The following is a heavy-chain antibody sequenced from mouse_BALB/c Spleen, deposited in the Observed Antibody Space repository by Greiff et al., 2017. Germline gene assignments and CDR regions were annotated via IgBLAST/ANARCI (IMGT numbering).Heavy chain of an antibody. Sequence: EVKLVESGGGLVQPGGSLKLSCAASGFTFSSYGMSWVRQTPDKRLELVATINSNGGSTYYPDSVKGRFTISRDNAKNTLYLQMSSLKSEDTAMYYCARGGHGSSYGAMDYWGQGTSVTVSS. V-gene: IGHV5-6-3*01. CDR3: ARGGHGSSYGAMDY. J-gene: IGHJ4*01. CDR2: INSNGGST. CDR1: GFTFSSYG. D-gene: IGHD1-1*01.